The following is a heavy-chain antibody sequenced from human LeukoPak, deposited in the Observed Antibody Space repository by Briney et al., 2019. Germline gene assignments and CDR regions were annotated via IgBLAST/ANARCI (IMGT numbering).Heavy chain of an antibody. CDR2: ISSSSSYT. V-gene: IGHV3-11*05. Sequence: GGSLRLSCVVSGIPFSDFYMNWIRQAPGKGLEWISYISSSSSYTDYADSVKGRFTISRDTSTNTIYLQMIRLRTEDTALYYCAREPWFGATKLIDYWGQGTLVTVSS. CDR3: AREPWFGATKLIDY. CDR1: GIPFSDFY. J-gene: IGHJ4*02. D-gene: IGHD3-10*01.